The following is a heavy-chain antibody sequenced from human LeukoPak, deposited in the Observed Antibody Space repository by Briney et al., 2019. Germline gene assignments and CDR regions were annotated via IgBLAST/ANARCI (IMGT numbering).Heavy chain of an antibody. CDR3: ARHDRYCSSTSCYAPDY. D-gene: IGHD2-2*01. J-gene: IGHJ4*02. CDR1: GYSFTSYW. V-gene: IGHV5-10-1*01. Sequence: GESLKISCKGSGYSFTSYWISWVRQMPGKGLEWRGRIDPSDSYTNYSPSFQGHVTISADKSISTAYLQWSSLKASDTAMYYCARHDRYCSSTSCYAPDYWGQGTLVTVSS. CDR2: IDPSDSYT.